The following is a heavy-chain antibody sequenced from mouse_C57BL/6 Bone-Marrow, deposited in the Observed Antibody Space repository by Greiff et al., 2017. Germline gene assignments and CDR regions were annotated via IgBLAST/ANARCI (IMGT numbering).Heavy chain of an antibody. D-gene: IGHD1-1*01. Sequence: VQLQQSGPELVKPGASVKISCKASGYAFSSSWMHWVKQRPGKGLEWIGRIYPGDGDTNYNGKFKGKATLTADKSSSTAYMQLSSLTSEDSAVAFCAREGSSPLYAMDYWGQGTSVTVSS. CDR1: GYAFSSSW. CDR3: AREGSSPLYAMDY. V-gene: IGHV1-82*01. J-gene: IGHJ4*01. CDR2: IYPGDGDT.